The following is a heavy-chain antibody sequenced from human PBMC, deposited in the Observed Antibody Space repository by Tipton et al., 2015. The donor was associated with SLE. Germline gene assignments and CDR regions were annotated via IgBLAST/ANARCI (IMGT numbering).Heavy chain of an antibody. CDR3: VEYPISPVPFRH. J-gene: IGHJ1*01. CDR2: IYSSGNT. D-gene: IGHD6-6*01. Sequence: TLSLTCTVSGGSISSGGYYWTWIRQPPGKGLEWIGSIYSSGNTYYNPSLKSRVSMSLDMSKNQFSLRLNSVTAADTAMYFCVEYPISPVPFRHWGQGTLVTMSS. CDR1: GGSISSGGYY. V-gene: IGHV4-39*07.